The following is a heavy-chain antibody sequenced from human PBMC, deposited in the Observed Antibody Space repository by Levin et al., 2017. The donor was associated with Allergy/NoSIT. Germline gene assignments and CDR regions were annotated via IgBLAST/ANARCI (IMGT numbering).Heavy chain of an antibody. J-gene: IGHJ6*02. CDR1: GASVSSAGYY. CDR3: AREVSTALYGMDV. D-gene: IGHD4-11*01. V-gene: IGHV4-61*08. CDR2: IYYSGST. Sequence: SQTLSLTCTVTGASVSSAGYYWSWIRQPPGKGLEWIGFIYYSGSTNYNPSLKSRVTVSVDTSKNQFSLKLTSVTAADTAVYYCAREVSTALYGMDVWGQGTTVTVS.